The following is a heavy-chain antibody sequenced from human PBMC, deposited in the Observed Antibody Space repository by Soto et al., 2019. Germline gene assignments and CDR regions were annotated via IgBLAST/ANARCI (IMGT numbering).Heavy chain of an antibody. CDR2: IHYSGST. D-gene: IGHD6-25*01. Sequence: SETLSLTCNVSGGSISSYFWSWIRQPPGRGLEWIGHIHYSGSTNYNPSLKSRVTISVDTSKNQVSLKLSSVTAADTAMYFCARQVSSAWPPYYYDMDVWGQGTTVTVSS. V-gene: IGHV4-59*08. CDR3: ARQVSSAWPPYYYDMDV. J-gene: IGHJ6*02. CDR1: GGSISSYF.